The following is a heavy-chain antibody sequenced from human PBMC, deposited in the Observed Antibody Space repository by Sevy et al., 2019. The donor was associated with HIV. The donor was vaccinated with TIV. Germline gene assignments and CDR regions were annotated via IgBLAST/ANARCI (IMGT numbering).Heavy chain of an antibody. Sequence: ASVKVSCKASGYTFTGYYMHWVRQAPGQGLEWMGWINPNSGGTNYAQKIQGRVTMTRDTSISTAYMELSRLRSDDTAVYYCARGGYCSSTSCRYYYYYGMDVWGQGTTVTVSS. CDR1: GYTFTGYY. V-gene: IGHV1-2*02. CDR3: ARGGYCSSTSCRYYYYYGMDV. D-gene: IGHD2-2*01. J-gene: IGHJ6*02. CDR2: INPNSGGT.